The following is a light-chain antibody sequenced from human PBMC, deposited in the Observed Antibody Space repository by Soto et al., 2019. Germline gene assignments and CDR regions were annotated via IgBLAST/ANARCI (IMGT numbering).Light chain of an antibody. Sequence: QLVLTQPASVSGSPGQSITISCTGTSSDVGGYNYVSWYQQHPGKAPKLMIYDVSNRPSGVSNRFSGSKSGNTASLTISGLQAEDEADYYCSSYTSSSMEVFGGGTKVTVL. CDR1: SSDVGGYNY. CDR2: DVS. J-gene: IGLJ2*01. CDR3: SSYTSSSMEV. V-gene: IGLV2-14*01.